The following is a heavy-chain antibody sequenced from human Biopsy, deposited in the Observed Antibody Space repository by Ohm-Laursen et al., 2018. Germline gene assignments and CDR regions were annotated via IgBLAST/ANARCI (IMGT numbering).Heavy chain of an antibody. D-gene: IGHD3-10*01. V-gene: IGHV4-61*08. CDR3: ARAYFYGMGTSNYFLDS. Sequence: GTLSLTCTVSGGSVRSPDHRWNWVRRAPGKGLEWIGNIYYSWTTLYNPSLSGRVTMDLDRSTNQFSLKLKSVTSADTAVYFCARAYFYGMGTSNYFLDSWGQGALVTVSS. J-gene: IGHJ4*02. CDR1: GGSVRSPDHR. CDR2: IYYSWTT.